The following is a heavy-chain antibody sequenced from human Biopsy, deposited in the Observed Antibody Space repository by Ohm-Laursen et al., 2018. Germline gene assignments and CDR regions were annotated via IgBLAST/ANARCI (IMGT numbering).Heavy chain of an antibody. Sequence: SSVKVSCKASGGTFTSFGISWVRQAPGQGLEWMGEINSMFGTTNYAQTFQGRVTITADESTSTAYMEVSSLRSEDTAVYYFAKRGVERGRRLDYWGQGTLVTVSS. D-gene: IGHD3-16*01. CDR2: INSMFGTT. J-gene: IGHJ4*02. CDR1: GGTFTSFG. V-gene: IGHV1-69*01. CDR3: AKRGVERGRRLDY.